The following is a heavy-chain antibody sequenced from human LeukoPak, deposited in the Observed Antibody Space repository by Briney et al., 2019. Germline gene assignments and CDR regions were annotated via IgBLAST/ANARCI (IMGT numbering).Heavy chain of an antibody. V-gene: IGHV1-69*05. D-gene: IGHD3-22*01. J-gene: IGHJ4*02. CDR1: GGTLSTSA. Sequence: SVKVSCKTSGGTLSTSAINWVRQAPGQGLEWMGGIIPIFGRTNYAQKSQGRVTITTDESTSTAYMELRSLRSEDTAVYYCARNPRYYSDTSGYYPFDYWGQGTLVTVSS. CDR2: IIPIFGRT. CDR3: ARNPRYYSDTSGYYPFDY.